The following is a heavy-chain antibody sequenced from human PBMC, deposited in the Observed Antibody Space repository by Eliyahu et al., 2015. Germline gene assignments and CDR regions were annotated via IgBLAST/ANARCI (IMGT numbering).Heavy chain of an antibody. CDR2: ISWNNVNI. Sequence: EVQLVESGGGLVQPGRSLRLSCAASGFTFDDYAXHWVRQVPGKGLEWVSGISWNNVNIGYADSVKGRFTISRDNAKNSLYLQLNSLRAEDTAFYYCAKDFRPRRYCSRPDCSFVLPDIWGQGTLVTVSS. V-gene: IGHV3-9*01. CDR3: AKDFRPRRYCSRPDCSFVLPDI. D-gene: IGHD2-2*01. J-gene: IGHJ4*02. CDR1: GFTFDDYA.